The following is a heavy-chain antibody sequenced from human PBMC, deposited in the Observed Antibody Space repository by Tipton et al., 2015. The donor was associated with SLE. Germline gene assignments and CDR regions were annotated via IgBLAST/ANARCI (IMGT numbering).Heavy chain of an antibody. Sequence: SLRLSCEASGFTFDDYGMVWVRQAPGKGLEWVSGITWNGGSTGYADSLKGRFTISRDNAKNSLYLQMNSLRAEDTALYYCAAYYYGSGYYFDYWGQGTLVTVSS. D-gene: IGHD3-10*01. CDR3: AAYYYGSGYYFDY. J-gene: IGHJ4*02. CDR1: GFTFDDYG. CDR2: ITWNGGST. V-gene: IGHV3-20*04.